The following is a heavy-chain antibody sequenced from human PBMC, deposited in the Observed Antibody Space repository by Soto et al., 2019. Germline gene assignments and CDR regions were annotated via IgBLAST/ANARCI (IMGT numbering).Heavy chain of an antibody. CDR1: GYTFTSYA. CDR2: INAGNGNT. V-gene: IGHV1-3*01. D-gene: IGHD3-22*01. J-gene: IGHJ6*02. CDR3: AASYYDSSGDYGMDV. Sequence: ASVKVSCKASGYTFTSYAMHWVRQAPGQRLEWMGWINAGNGNTKYSQKFQGRVTITRDMSTSTAYMELSSLRSEDTAVYYCAASYYDSSGDYGMDVWGQGTTVTVSS.